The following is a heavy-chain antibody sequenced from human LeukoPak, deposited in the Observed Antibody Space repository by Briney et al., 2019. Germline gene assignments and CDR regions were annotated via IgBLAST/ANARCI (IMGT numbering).Heavy chain of an antibody. CDR3: AKDWHLGG. Sequence: GGSLRLSCAASGFTFSVSAMDWIRQAPGKGLEWVSVINERGDWTNHADSVKGRFTIFRDNSKNTLYLQMNSLRVEDTALYYCAKDWHLGGWGQGTLVTVSS. CDR1: GFTFSVSA. D-gene: IGHD1-26*01. J-gene: IGHJ4*02. V-gene: IGHV3-23*01. CDR2: INERGDWT.